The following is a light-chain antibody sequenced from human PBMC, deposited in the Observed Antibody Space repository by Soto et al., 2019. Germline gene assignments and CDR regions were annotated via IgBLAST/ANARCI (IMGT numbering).Light chain of an antibody. CDR3: SSYTSSSTLV. CDR1: SSDVGGYNY. V-gene: IGLV2-14*01. CDR2: DVS. J-gene: IGLJ2*01. Sequence: QSVLTQPASVSGSPGQSITISCTGTSSDVGGYNYVSWYPQHPGKAPKLMIYDVSNRPSGVSNRFSGSKSGNTASLTISWLQAEDEADYYCSSYTSSSTLVFGGGTKLTVL.